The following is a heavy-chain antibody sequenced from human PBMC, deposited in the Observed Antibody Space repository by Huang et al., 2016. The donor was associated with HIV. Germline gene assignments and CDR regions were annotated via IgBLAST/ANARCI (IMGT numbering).Heavy chain of an antibody. V-gene: IGHV3-48*01. Sequence: EVQLMESGGGLVQPGGSLRLSCAASGFTFSTYNMNWVRQAPGKGLEVVSYITSISGSIYYDDSVKGRFTISRDNAKNSLYLQMNSLRAEDTAVYYCARFGSYYYGSGSYLDAFDIWGQGTMVTVSS. CDR3: ARFGSYYYGSGSYLDAFDI. J-gene: IGHJ3*02. CDR1: GFTFSTYN. CDR2: ITSISGSI. D-gene: IGHD3-10*01.